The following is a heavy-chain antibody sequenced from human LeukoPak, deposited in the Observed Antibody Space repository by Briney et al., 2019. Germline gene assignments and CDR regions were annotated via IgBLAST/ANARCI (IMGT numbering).Heavy chain of an antibody. CDR1: GYTFTSYD. CDR2: MNPNSGNT. Sequence: ASVKVSCKASGYTFTSYDINWVRQATGQGLECMGWMNPNSGNTGYAQKFQGRVTITRNTSISTAYMELSSLRSEDTAVHYCARGLWREYYYDSSGYYSSAFDIWGQGTMVTVSS. CDR3: ARGLWREYYYDSSGYYSSAFDI. V-gene: IGHV1-8*01. J-gene: IGHJ3*02. D-gene: IGHD3-22*01.